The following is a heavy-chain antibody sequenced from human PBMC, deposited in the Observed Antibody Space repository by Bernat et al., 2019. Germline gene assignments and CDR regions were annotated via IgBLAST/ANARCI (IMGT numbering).Heavy chain of an antibody. CDR1: GFTFSGYW. J-gene: IGHJ4*02. D-gene: IGHD1-1*01. CDR3: VRDPNRKLDY. V-gene: IGHV3-74*01. Sequence: EVQLVESGGGVVQPGGSLRLSCAASGFTFSGYWMDWVRQAPGKGPVWVSRINIDGTTTNYADSVKGRFTMSKDNAKNTVYLQMNSLRAEDTAVYYCVRDPNRKLDYWGQGTQVTVSP. CDR2: INIDGTTT.